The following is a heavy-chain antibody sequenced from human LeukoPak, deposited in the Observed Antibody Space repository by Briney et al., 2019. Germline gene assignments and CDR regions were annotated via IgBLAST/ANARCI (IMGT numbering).Heavy chain of an antibody. CDR1: GFTFSSSW. D-gene: IGHD6-19*01. Sequence: GGSLRLSCAASGFTFSSSWMHWVRQAPGKGLVWVSRINSDGSTTSYADSVKGRFTISRDNAKNTLYLQMNSLRAEDTAVYYCARGYTSGWYYFDYWGQGTLVTVSS. CDR2: INSDGSTT. CDR3: ARGYTSGWYYFDY. J-gene: IGHJ4*02. V-gene: IGHV3-74*01.